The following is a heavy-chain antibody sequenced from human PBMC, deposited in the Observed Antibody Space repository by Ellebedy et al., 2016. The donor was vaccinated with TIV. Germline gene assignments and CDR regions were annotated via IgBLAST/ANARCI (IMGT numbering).Heavy chain of an antibody. J-gene: IGHJ3*02. CDR3: ARDRELAAFDI. D-gene: IGHD1-26*01. V-gene: IGHV3-33*01. Sequence: PGGSLRLSCAASGFTFSSYGMHWVRQAPGKGLEWVAVIWYDGSNKYYADSVKGRFTISRDNSKHTLYLQMNSLRAEDTAVYYCARDRELAAFDIWGQGTMVTVSS. CDR2: IWYDGSNK. CDR1: GFTFSSYG.